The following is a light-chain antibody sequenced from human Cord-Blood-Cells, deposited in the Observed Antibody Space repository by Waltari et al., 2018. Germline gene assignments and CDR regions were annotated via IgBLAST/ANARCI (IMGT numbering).Light chain of an antibody. V-gene: IGLV4-60*03. Sequence: QPVLTQSSSASASLVSSVKLTCTLSSGHSSYIIAWHQQQPGKAPRYLMKLEGSGSDNKGSGVPDRFSGSSSGDDCYLTISNLQAEDEADYYCETWDSNTRVFGGGTKLTVL. CDR1: SGHSSYI. J-gene: IGLJ3*02. CDR2: LEGSGSD. CDR3: ETWDSNTRV.